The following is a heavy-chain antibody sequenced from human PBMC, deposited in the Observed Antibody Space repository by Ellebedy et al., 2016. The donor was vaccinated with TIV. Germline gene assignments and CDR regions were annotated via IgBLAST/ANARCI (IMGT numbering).Heavy chain of an antibody. CDR3: AIDPDTAMVTVDY. D-gene: IGHD5-18*01. J-gene: IGHJ4*02. V-gene: IGHV1-69*13. CDR1: GGTFSSYA. Sequence: ASVKVSCKASGGTFSSYAISWVRQAPGQGLEWMGGIIPIFGTANYAQKFQGRVTITADESTSTAYMELSSLRSEDTAVYYCAIDPDTAMVTVDYWGQGTLVTVSS. CDR2: IIPIFGTA.